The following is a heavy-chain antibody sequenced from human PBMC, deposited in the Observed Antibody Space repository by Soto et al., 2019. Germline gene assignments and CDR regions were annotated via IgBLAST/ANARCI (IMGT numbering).Heavy chain of an antibody. J-gene: IGHJ6*02. D-gene: IGHD6-13*01. CDR3: AKPNIATNYYYGMDV. CDR1: GFTFSSYG. Sequence: QVQVVESGGGVVQPGRSLRLSCAASGFTFSSYGMHWVRQAPGKGLEWVAVISYDGSKKYYADSVKGRFTISRDNSKNTLYLQLNSLRPEYTAVFYCAKPNIATNYYYGMDVWGQGTTVTVSS. CDR2: ISYDGSKK. V-gene: IGHV3-30*18.